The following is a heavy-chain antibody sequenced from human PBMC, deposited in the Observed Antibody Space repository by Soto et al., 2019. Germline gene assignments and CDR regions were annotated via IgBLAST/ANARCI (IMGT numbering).Heavy chain of an antibody. Sequence: EVQLVESGGGLVKPGGSLRLSCAASGFTFSSYSMNWVRQAPGKGLEWVSSISSSSSYIYYADSVKGRFTISRDNAKNSLYLQMNSLRAEDTAVYYCARRWDSSSSAPIIGMGVWGQGTTVTVSS. V-gene: IGHV3-21*01. CDR3: ARRWDSSSSAPIIGMGV. CDR2: ISSSSSYI. J-gene: IGHJ6*02. CDR1: GFTFSSYS. D-gene: IGHD6-6*01.